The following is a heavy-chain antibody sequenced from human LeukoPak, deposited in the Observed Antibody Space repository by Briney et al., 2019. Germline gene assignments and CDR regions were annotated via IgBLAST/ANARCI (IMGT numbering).Heavy chain of an antibody. Sequence: ASVKVSCKASGGTFSSYAISWVRQAPGQGLEWMGGIIPIFGTANYAQKFQGRVTITADESTKTVYMELSGLRSEDTATYYCAIEGGTFNWFDPWGQGTLLTVSA. CDR1: GGTFSSYA. CDR2: IIPIFGTA. CDR3: AIEGGTFNWFDP. V-gene: IGHV1-69*13. D-gene: IGHD3-16*01. J-gene: IGHJ5*02.